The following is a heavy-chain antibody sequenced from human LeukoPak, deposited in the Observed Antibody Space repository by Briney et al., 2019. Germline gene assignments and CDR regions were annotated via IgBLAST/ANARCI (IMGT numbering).Heavy chain of an antibody. CDR2: ISSSSSTI. J-gene: IGHJ5*02. Sequence: GGSLRLSCAASGFTFSSYSMNWVRQAPGKGLEWVSYISSSSSTIYYADSVKGRFTISRDNAKNSLYLQMNSPRAEDTAVYYCASGYDFWSGRNWFDPWGQGTLVTVSS. CDR3: ASGYDFWSGRNWFDP. D-gene: IGHD3-3*01. V-gene: IGHV3-48*04. CDR1: GFTFSSYS.